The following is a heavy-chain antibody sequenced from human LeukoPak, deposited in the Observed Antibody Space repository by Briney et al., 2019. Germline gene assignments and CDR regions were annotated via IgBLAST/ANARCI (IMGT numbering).Heavy chain of an antibody. CDR2: LSGGGDST. Sequence: PGGSLRLSCATSGFTFSSYVMSWVRQVPGKGLEWVTALSGGGDSTYYADSVKGRFTVSRDNSKSTLYLQMNSLRADDTAVYYCTKGSGSSGPYYFDFWGQGTLVTVSS. V-gene: IGHV3-23*01. CDR1: GFTFSSYV. J-gene: IGHJ4*02. CDR3: TKGSGSSGPYYFDF. D-gene: IGHD6-6*01.